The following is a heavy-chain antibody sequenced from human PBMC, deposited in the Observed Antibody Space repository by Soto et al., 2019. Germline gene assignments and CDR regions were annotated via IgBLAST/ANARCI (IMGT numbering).Heavy chain of an antibody. D-gene: IGHD4-17*01. CDR3: ARRTTVAEDFGY. J-gene: IGHJ4*02. Sequence: ESGGGLVKPGGSLRLSCAASGFTFSSYSMTWVRQAPGKGLEWVSSISSSGSYIYSADSVKGRFSISRDNAKNSLYLQMTSLRAEDTAVYYCARRTTVAEDFGYWGQGTLVTVSS. CDR1: GFTFSSYS. CDR2: ISSSGSYI. V-gene: IGHV3-21*01.